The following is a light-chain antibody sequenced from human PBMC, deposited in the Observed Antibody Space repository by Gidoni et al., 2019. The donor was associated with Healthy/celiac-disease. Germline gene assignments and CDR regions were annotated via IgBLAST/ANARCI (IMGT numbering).Light chain of an antibody. CDR1: SSNIGSNT. J-gene: IGLJ1*01. CDR3: AAWDDRLNGYV. Sequence: QSVLTQPPSASGTPGQRVTISCSGRSSNIGSNTVNWYQQLPGTAPKLLIYSNSQRPSGVPDRFSGSKSGTSASLAISGLQSEDEADYYCAAWDDRLNGYVFGTGTKVTVL. V-gene: IGLV1-44*01. CDR2: SNS.